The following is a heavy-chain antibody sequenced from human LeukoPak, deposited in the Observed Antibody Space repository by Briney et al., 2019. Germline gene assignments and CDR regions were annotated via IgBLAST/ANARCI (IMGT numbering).Heavy chain of an antibody. J-gene: IGHJ4*02. CDR3: ARAFRGSGWYGRALYDY. Sequence: ASVKVSCKASGYTLTSYGISWVRQAPGQGLEWMGWISAYNGNTNYAQKLQGRVTMTTDTSTSTAYMELRGLRSDDTAVYYCARAFRGSGWYGRALYDYWGQGTLVTVSS. D-gene: IGHD6-19*01. V-gene: IGHV1-18*01. CDR2: ISAYNGNT. CDR1: GYTLTSYG.